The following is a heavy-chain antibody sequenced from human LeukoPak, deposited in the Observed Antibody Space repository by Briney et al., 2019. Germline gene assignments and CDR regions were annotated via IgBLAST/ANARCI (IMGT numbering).Heavy chain of an antibody. CDR3: ARLGGQQQLVLTSSYGMDV. Sequence: SETLSLTCTVSGGSISSYYWSWIRQPPGKGLEWIGYIYYSGSTNYNPSLKSRVTISVDTSKNQFSLKLNSVTAADTAVYYCARLGGQQQLVLTSSYGMDVWGQGTTVTVSS. D-gene: IGHD6-13*01. J-gene: IGHJ6*02. V-gene: IGHV4-59*01. CDR2: IYYSGST. CDR1: GGSISSYY.